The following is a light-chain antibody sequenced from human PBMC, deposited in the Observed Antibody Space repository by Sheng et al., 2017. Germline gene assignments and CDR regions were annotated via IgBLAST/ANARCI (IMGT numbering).Light chain of an antibody. CDR3: SSYTSRTTWV. CDR2: EVS. Sequence: QSALTQPPSVSGSPGQSVTISCTGTSSDVGSYNRVSWYQQPPGTAPKLMIYEVSNRPSGVPDRFSGSKSGNTASLTISGLQAEDEADYYCSSYTSRTTWVFGGGTKLTVL. J-gene: IGLJ3*02. V-gene: IGLV2-18*02. CDR1: SSDVGSYNR.